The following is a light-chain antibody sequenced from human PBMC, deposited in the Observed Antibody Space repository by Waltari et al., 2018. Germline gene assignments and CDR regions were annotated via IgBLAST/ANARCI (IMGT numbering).Light chain of an antibody. CDR2: GAS. J-gene: IGKJ1*01. CDR1: QGVSSSY. Sequence: CRASQGVSSSYLALYQQKPGQAPRLLIYGASSRATGIPDRFSGSGSGTDFTLTISRLEPEDFAVYYCQQYGSSPWTFGQGTKVEIK. CDR3: QQYGSSPWT. V-gene: IGKV3-20*01.